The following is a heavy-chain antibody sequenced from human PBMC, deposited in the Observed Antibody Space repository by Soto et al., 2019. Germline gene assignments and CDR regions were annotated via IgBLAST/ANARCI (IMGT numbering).Heavy chain of an antibody. J-gene: IGHJ4*02. Sequence: PSETLSLTCTVSGGSISSYYWSWIRQPPGKGLEWIGYIYYSGSTNYNPSLKSRVTISVDTSKNQFSLKLSSVTAADTAVYYCARAPTGVFDYWGQGTLVTVSS. CDR1: GGSISSYY. V-gene: IGHV4-59*01. CDR3: ARAPTGVFDY. D-gene: IGHD3-10*01. CDR2: IYYSGST.